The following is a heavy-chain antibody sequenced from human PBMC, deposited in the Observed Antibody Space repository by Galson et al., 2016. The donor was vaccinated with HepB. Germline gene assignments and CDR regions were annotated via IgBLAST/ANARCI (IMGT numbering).Heavy chain of an antibody. CDR2: ISGSGDHT. CDR3: AGGASTVTTEFDY. D-gene: IGHD4-17*01. J-gene: IGHJ4*02. V-gene: IGHV3-23*01. CDR1: GFTFSSYG. Sequence: SLRLSCAASGFTFSSYGMSWVRQAPGKGLEWVSGISGSGDHTYYAESVKGRFTISRDNSKNTLYLEMNSLRAEDTAIYYCAGGASTVTTEFDYWGQGSLVTVSS.